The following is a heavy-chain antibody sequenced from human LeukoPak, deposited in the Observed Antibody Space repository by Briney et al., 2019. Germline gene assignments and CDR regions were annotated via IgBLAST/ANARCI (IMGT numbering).Heavy chain of an antibody. V-gene: IGHV4-59*01. D-gene: IGHD6-13*01. CDR3: VRIAATGTLSIDY. CDR2: IYYSGNT. J-gene: IGHJ4*02. CDR1: GGSINNYY. Sequence: PSETLSPTCTVSGGSINNYYWSWIRQPPGKGLEWIGYIYYSGNTIYNPSLKSRLTISVDTSKNQFSLKLSSVTAADTAVYYCVRIAATGTLSIDYWGQGALVTVSS.